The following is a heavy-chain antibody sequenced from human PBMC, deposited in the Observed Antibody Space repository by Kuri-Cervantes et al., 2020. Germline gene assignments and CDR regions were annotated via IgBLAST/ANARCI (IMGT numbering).Heavy chain of an antibody. CDR1: GYTFTSYY. V-gene: IGHV1-46*01. CDR3: ATFSSSWKNADDY. CDR2: INPSGGST. Sequence: ASVKVSCKASGYTFTSYYMHWVRQAPGQGLEWMGIINPSGGSTSYAQKFQGRVTMTRNTSISTAYMELSSLRSEDTAVYYCATFSSSWKNADDYWGQGTLVTVSS. J-gene: IGHJ4*02. D-gene: IGHD6-13*01.